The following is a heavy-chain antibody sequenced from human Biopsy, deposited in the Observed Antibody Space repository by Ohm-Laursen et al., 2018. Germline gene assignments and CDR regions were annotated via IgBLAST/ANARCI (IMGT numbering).Heavy chain of an antibody. CDR3: ARERQFRFLEGAFDY. CDR1: GGSISDDY. D-gene: IGHD3-3*01. Sequence: SQTLSLTWPVSGGSISDDYWNWIRQPPGKGLQVIGYISSGGRAKYNPSLKSRLTISLDTSKNQLSLRLSSVTAADSAIYYCARERQFRFLEGAFDYWGQGILVTVSS. J-gene: IGHJ4*02. CDR2: ISSGGRA. V-gene: IGHV4-59*01.